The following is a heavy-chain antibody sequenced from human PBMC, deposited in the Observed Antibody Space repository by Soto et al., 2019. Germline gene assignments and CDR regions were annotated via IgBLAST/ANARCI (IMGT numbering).Heavy chain of an antibody. D-gene: IGHD2-15*01. J-gene: IGHJ4*02. V-gene: IGHV3-23*01. CDR3: AKGQGWSYYYDS. Sequence: EVQLLESGGGLVQPGGSLRLSCAASGFTFSSYAMSWVRLAPGKGLEWFSSIGGSGGTYYGDSVKGRFTISRDNSKNMLYLHLNSLRAEDTAMYYCAKGQGWSYYYDSWGQGTLVTVSS. CDR2: IGGSGGT. CDR1: GFTFSSYA.